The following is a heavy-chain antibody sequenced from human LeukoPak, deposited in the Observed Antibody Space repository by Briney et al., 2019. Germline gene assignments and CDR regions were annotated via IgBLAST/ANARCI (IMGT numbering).Heavy chain of an antibody. J-gene: IGHJ4*02. Sequence: GGSLRLSCAASGFTFSSYAMAWVRQAPGKGLEWVSSISGSGGTTYYADSVKGRFTISRDNSKNTLYLQMNSLRAGDTAVYYCAKDGRGSGSYYYFDYWGQGTLVTVSP. CDR2: ISGSGGTT. CDR1: GFTFSSYA. D-gene: IGHD3-10*01. V-gene: IGHV3-23*01. CDR3: AKDGRGSGSYYYFDY.